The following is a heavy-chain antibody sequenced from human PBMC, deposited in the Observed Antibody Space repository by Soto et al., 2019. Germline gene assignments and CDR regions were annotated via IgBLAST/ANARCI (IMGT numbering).Heavy chain of an antibody. CDR2: INPGSGVT. Sequence: ASVKVSCKASGYSFTKYHMHWVRQAPGQGLEWMGWINPGSGVTNQAQKFQGRVTMTRGTSITTTYMELNSLTSDDTAVYYCARDIGYSYGYDAFDIWGQGTMVTVSS. J-gene: IGHJ3*02. V-gene: IGHV1-2*02. D-gene: IGHD5-18*01. CDR3: ARDIGYSYGYDAFDI. CDR1: GYSFTKYH.